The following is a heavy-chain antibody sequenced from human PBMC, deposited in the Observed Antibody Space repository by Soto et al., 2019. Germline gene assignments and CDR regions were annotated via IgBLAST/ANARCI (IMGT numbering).Heavy chain of an antibody. J-gene: IGHJ6*02. D-gene: IGHD2-2*01. V-gene: IGHV3-72*01. Sequence: GGSLRLSCAASGFTFSDHYMDWVRQAPGKGLEWVGRIRNKANSYTTEYAASVKGRFTISRDDSKNSLYLRMNSLKTGDTAVYYCARGGYCSSTSCHSDYYGMDVWGQGTTVTVSS. CDR1: GFTFSDHY. CDR3: ARGGYCSSTSCHSDYYGMDV. CDR2: IRNKANSYTT.